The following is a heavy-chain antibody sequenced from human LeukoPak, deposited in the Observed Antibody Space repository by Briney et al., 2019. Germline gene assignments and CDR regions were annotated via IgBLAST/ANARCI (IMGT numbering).Heavy chain of an antibody. V-gene: IGHV3-21*04. J-gene: IGHJ4*02. CDR1: GFTFSSYS. CDR3: AAGQWGYDFWSGYYTSFDY. Sequence: GGSLRLSCAASGFTFSSYSMNWVRQAPGKGLEWVSSISSSSSYIYYADSVKGRFTISRDNSKNTLYLQMNSLRSEDTAVYYCAAGQWGYDFWSGYYTSFDYWGQGTLVTVSS. CDR2: ISSSSSYI. D-gene: IGHD3-3*01.